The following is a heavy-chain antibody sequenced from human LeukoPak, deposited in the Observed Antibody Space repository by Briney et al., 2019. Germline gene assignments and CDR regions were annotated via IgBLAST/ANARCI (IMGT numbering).Heavy chain of an antibody. Sequence: SETLSLTCTVSGGSISSGSYYWSWIRQPAGKGLEWIGRIYTSGSTNYNPSLKSRVTISVDTSKNQFSLKLSSVTAADTAVYYCARPTDSSSWYTFDYWGQGTLVTVSS. D-gene: IGHD6-13*01. J-gene: IGHJ4*02. CDR2: IYTSGST. V-gene: IGHV4-61*02. CDR1: GGSISSGSYY. CDR3: ARPTDSSSWYTFDY.